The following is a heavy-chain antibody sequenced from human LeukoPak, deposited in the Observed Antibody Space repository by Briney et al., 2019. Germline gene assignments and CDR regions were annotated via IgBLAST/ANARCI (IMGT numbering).Heavy chain of an antibody. CDR1: GFTFSNYA. CDR2: ISSGGVYE. Sequence: GGSLRLSRAPSGFTFSNYAMHWVRQAPGKGLGWVSIISSGGVYEYYADSVKGRFTISRDNSKNTLYLQLNSLRPEDTAVYYCARDSTYYYDSGSSGPHYFDNWGQGTLVTVSS. D-gene: IGHD3-10*01. V-gene: IGHV3-30-3*01. CDR3: ARDSTYYYDSGSSGPHYFDN. J-gene: IGHJ4*02.